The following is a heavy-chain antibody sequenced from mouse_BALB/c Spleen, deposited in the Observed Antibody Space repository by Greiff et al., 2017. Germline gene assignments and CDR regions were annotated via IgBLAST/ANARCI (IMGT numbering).Heavy chain of an antibody. CDR2: ISYSGST. D-gene: IGHD2-2*01. V-gene: IGHV3-2*02. Sequence: DVQLQESGPGLVKPSQSLSLTCTVTGYSITSDYAWNWIRQFPGNKLEWMGYISYSGSTSYNPSLKSRISITRDTSKNQFFLQLNSVTTEDTATYYCARGYYGYEAWFAYWGQGTLVTVSA. CDR1: GYSITSDYA. CDR3: ARGYYGYEAWFAY. J-gene: IGHJ3*01.